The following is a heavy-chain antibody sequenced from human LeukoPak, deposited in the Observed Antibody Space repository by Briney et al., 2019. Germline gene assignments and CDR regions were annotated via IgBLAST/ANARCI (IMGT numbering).Heavy chain of an antibody. CDR3: TTGWIQLWSIYRDY. CDR2: IKSKTDGGTT. J-gene: IGHJ4*02. CDR1: GFTFSNAW. Sequence: TGGSLRLSCAASGFTFSNAWMSWVRQAPGKGLEWVGRIKSKTDGGTTDYAAPVKGRFTISRDDSKNTLYLQMNSLKTEDTAVYYCTTGWIQLWSIYRDYWGQGTLVTVSS. D-gene: IGHD5-18*01. V-gene: IGHV3-15*01.